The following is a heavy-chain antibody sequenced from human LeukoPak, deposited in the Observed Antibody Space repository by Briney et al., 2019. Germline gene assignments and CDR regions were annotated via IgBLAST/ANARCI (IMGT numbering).Heavy chain of an antibody. CDR1: GGSISSSNW. V-gene: IGHV4-4*02. J-gene: IGHJ4*02. CDR2: IYHSGST. CDR3: ARDRYYDSSGYYQN. D-gene: IGHD3-22*01. Sequence: SETLSLTCAVSGGSISSSNWWSWVRQPPGKGLEWIGEIYHSGSTNYNPSLKSRVTISVDKSKNQFSLKLSSVTAADTAVYYCARDRYYDSSGYYQNWGQGTLVTVSS.